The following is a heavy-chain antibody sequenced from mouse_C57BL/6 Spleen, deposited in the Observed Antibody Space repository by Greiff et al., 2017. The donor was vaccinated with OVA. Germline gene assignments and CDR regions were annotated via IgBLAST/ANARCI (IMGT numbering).Heavy chain of an antibody. J-gene: IGHJ4*01. CDR1: GYTFTSYW. Sequence: EVQLQQSGTVLARPGASVKMSCKTSGYTFTSYWMHWVKQRPGQGLEWIGAIYPGNSDTSYNQKFKGKAKLTAVTSASTAYMELSSLTNEDSAVYYCTRPSTGSSDYAMDYWGQGTSVTVSS. CDR3: TRPSTGSSDYAMDY. CDR2: IYPGNSDT. D-gene: IGHD1-1*01. V-gene: IGHV1-5*01.